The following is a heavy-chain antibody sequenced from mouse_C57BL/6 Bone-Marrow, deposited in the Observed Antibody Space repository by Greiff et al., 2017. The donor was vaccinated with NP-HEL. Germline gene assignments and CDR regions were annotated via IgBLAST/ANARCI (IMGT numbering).Heavy chain of an antibody. J-gene: IGHJ4*01. D-gene: IGHD1-1*01. CDR2: IDPESGDT. CDR3: TTLLLFYAMDY. Sequence: EVQLQQSGAELVRPGASVKLSCTASGFTITDDYMHWVKQRPEQGLEWIGWIDPESGDTYYASKFQGKATITAATTSNTDYLQLSTVTSEDTAVYYCTTLLLFYAMDYWGQGTSVTV. CDR1: GFTITDDY. V-gene: IGHV14-4*01.